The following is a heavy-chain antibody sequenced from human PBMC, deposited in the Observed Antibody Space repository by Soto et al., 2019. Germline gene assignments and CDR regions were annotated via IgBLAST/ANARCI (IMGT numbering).Heavy chain of an antibody. Sequence: QVQLVQSGAEVKKPGSSVKVSCKASGGTFSSYAISWVRQAPGQGLEWMGGIIPIFGTANYAQKFQGRVTITADESTSTDYMELSSLRSEDTAVYYCSRDAVPAAMGWFDPGGQGTLVTVSS. D-gene: IGHD2-2*01. CDR3: SRDAVPAAMGWFDP. CDR1: GGTFSSYA. J-gene: IGHJ5*02. CDR2: IIPIFGTA. V-gene: IGHV1-69*01.